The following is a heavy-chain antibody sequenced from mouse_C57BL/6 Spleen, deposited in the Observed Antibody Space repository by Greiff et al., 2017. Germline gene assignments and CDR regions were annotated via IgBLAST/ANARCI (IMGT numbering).Heavy chain of an antibody. V-gene: IGHV1-15*01. CDR1: GYTFTDYE. D-gene: IGHD2-3*01. J-gene: IGHJ4*01. Sequence: QVQLQQSGAELVRPGASVTLSCKASGYTFTDYEMPWVKQTPVHGLEWIGAIDPETGGTAYNQKFKGKAILTADKSSSTAYMELRSLTSEDSAVYYCTRSWLLRDAMDYWGQGTSVTVSS. CDR3: TRSWLLRDAMDY. CDR2: IDPETGGT.